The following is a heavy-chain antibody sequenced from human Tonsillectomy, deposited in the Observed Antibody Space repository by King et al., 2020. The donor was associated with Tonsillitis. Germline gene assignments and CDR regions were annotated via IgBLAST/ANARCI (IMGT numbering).Heavy chain of an antibody. D-gene: IGHD7-27*01. Sequence: HVQLVESGGGVVQPGRSLRLSCAASGFTFSNHGMHWVRQAPGKGLEWVAVIWYDGSNKFYADSVRGRFAISRDNSNNTLYLEMNSLRAEDTAMYYCARDPIPNWGLGGYYFDYWGQGTLVTVSS. CDR3: ARDPIPNWGLGGYYFDY. CDR2: IWYDGSNK. V-gene: IGHV3-33*01. CDR1: GFTFSNHG. J-gene: IGHJ4*02.